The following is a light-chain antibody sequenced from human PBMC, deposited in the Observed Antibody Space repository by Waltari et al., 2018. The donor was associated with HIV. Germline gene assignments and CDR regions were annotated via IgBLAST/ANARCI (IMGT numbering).Light chain of an antibody. CDR2: GKN. J-gene: IGLJ2*01. CDR1: SLRTFY. V-gene: IGLV3-19*01. Sequence: SSELTQDPTVSVALGHSVTITCRGDSLRTFYASWYQQKPGQAPILVIYGKNYRPSGIPDRFSSSSSGNTASLTITGAQAEEEAEYFCNSRDSSVNDVVFGGGTKLTVL. CDR3: NSRDSSVNDVV.